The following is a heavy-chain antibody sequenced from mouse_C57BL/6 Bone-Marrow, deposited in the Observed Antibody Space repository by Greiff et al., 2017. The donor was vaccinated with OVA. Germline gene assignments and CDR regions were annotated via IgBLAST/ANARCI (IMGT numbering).Heavy chain of an antibody. D-gene: IGHD2-5*01. CDR3: AMRSNYGDWFAY. V-gene: IGHV1-72*01. CDR1: GYTFTSYW. Sequence: VQLQQPGAELVKPGASVKLSCKASGYTFTSYWMHWVKQRPGRGLEWIGRIDPNSGGTKYNEKFKSKATLTVDKPSSTAYMQLSSLTSEDSAVYYCAMRSNYGDWFAYWGQGTLVTVSA. J-gene: IGHJ3*01. CDR2: IDPNSGGT.